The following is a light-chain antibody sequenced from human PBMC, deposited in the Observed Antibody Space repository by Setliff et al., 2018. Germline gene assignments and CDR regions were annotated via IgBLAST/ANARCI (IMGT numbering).Light chain of an antibody. CDR1: SGDIGGYDY. J-gene: IGLJ2*01. CDR3: CSYAGSNVHVL. Sequence: QSALTQPRSVSGSPGQSVTISCTGTSGDIGGYDYVSWYQHHPDKAPKLIIYDVTERPSGVPDRFSASKSGNTASLTISGLLAEDEADYYCCSYAGSNVHVLFGGGTKLTVL. V-gene: IGLV2-11*01. CDR2: DVT.